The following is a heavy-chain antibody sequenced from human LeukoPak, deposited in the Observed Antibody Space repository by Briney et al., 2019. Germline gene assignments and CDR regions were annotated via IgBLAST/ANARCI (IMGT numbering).Heavy chain of an antibody. V-gene: IGHV4-59*12. CDR2: IYHSGST. Sequence: SETLSLTCTVSGGSISSYYWSWIRQPPGKGLEWIGYIYHSGSTYYNPSLKSRVTISVDRSKNQFSLKLSSVTAADTAVYYCARDSRTTGTDYWGQGTLVAVSS. CDR3: ARDSRTTGTDY. D-gene: IGHD1-1*01. J-gene: IGHJ4*02. CDR1: GGSISSYY.